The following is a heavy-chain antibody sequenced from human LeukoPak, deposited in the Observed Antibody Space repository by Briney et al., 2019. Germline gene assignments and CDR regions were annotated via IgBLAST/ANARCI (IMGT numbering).Heavy chain of an antibody. CDR2: IYYSGST. D-gene: IGHD3-22*01. V-gene: IGHV4-59*01. CDR3: AATYYYDSSGYYRVNQGSLDY. CDR1: GGSISSYY. Sequence: SETLSLTCTVSGGSISSYYWSWIRQPPGKGLEWIGYIYYSGSTNYNPSLKSRVTISVYTSKNQFSLKLSSVTAADTAVYYCAATYYYDSSGYYRVNQGSLDYWGQGTLVTVSS. J-gene: IGHJ4*02.